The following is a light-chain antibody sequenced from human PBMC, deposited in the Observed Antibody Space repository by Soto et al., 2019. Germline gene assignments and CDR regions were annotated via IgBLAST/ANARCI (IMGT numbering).Light chain of an antibody. Sequence: DIQMTQSSSSLSASVGDRVTIICQASQDIRYYLNWYQVKPGKAPKLLIYDASHLETGVPSRFSGSGSGTHFTFTISSLQPEDIATYYCQQYDDLLLSFGGGTKVEIK. V-gene: IGKV1-33*01. CDR1: QDIRYY. CDR3: QQYDDLLLS. CDR2: DAS. J-gene: IGKJ4*01.